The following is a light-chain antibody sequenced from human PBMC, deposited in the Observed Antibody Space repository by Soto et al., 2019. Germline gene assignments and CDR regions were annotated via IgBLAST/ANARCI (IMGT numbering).Light chain of an antibody. J-gene: IGLJ1*01. Sequence: QSALTKPRSVSGSPGQSVAISCTGTNSNLGDYNYVSWYQQHPGKAPKLMISDVSKRPSGVPDRFSGSKSGNTASLTISGLQPEDEADYYCCSSAGTYTYAFGTGTKVTVL. CDR1: NSNLGDYNY. CDR3: CSSAGTYTYA. CDR2: DVS. V-gene: IGLV2-11*01.